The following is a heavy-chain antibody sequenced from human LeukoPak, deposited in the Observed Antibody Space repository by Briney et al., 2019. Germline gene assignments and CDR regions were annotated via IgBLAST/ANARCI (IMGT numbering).Heavy chain of an antibody. Sequence: SETLSLTCAVYGGSFSGYYWSWIRQPPGKGLEWIGEINHSGSTNYNPSLKSRVTISVDTSKNQFSLKLSSVTAADTAVYYCAGGTTRTTAWFDPWGQGTLVTVSS. J-gene: IGHJ5*02. CDR1: GGSFSGYY. D-gene: IGHD4-11*01. CDR2: INHSGST. V-gene: IGHV4-34*01. CDR3: AGGTTRTTAWFDP.